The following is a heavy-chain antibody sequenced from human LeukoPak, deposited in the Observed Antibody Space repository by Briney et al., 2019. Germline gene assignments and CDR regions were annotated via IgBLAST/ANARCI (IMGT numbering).Heavy chain of an antibody. Sequence: GGALRLSCAVSGFTSSSYWMSWVRQAPGKGLEWVANIKQDGSEKYYVDSVKGRFTISRDNAKNSLYLQMNSLRAEDTAVYYCARAPYCIGGSCRFDYWGQGTLVTVSS. V-gene: IGHV3-7*03. CDR1: GFTSSSYW. CDR2: IKQDGSEK. J-gene: IGHJ4*02. D-gene: IGHD2-15*01. CDR3: ARAPYCIGGSCRFDY.